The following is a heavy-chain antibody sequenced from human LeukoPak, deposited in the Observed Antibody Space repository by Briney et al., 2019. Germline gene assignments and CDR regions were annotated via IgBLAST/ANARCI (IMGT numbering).Heavy chain of an antibody. Sequence: GGSLRLSCAASGFTFSSYSMNWVRQAPGKGLEWVSSISSRSSYIYYADSVKGRFTISRDNAKNSLYLQMNSLRAEDTAVYYCARGIDYDILTGYNYWGQGTLVTVSS. V-gene: IGHV3-21*01. CDR2: ISSRSSYI. J-gene: IGHJ4*02. D-gene: IGHD3-9*01. CDR3: ARGIDYDILTGYNY. CDR1: GFTFSSYS.